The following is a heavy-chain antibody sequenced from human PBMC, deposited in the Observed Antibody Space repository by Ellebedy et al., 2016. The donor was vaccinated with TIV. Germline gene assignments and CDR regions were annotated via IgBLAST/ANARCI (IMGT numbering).Heavy chain of an antibody. D-gene: IGHD2-21*01. CDR3: ARFARGAPFADYRYYVDV. CDR2: INQDGSQK. CDR1: GFIFNDYW. V-gene: IGHV3-7*01. J-gene: IGHJ6*03. Sequence: GESLKISCAASGFIFNDYWMHWVRQTPGRGLEWVANINQDGSQKYYVDSVKGRFTIARDNAKTSLYLQMNSRRVEDTTVYYCARFARGAPFADYRYYVDVWGKGTTVTVSS.